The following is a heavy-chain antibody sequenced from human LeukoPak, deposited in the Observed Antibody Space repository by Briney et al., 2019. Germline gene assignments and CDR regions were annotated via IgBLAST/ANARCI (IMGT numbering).Heavy chain of an antibody. J-gene: IGHJ6*03. D-gene: IGHD2-21*01. V-gene: IGHV1-69*13. CDR2: IIPIFGTT. Sequence: AASVKVSCKASGYTFTSYAISWVRQAPGQGLEWMGGIIPIFGTTNYAQKFQGRVTITADESTSTAYMELSSLRSEDTAVYYCARGHIGDYMDVWGKGTTVTVSS. CDR1: GYTFTSYA. CDR3: ARGHIGDYMDV.